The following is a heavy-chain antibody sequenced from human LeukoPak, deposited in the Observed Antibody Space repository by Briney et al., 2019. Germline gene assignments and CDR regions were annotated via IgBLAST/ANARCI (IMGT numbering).Heavy chain of an antibody. CDR1: GYTFTGYY. Sequence: ASVKVSCKASGYTFTGYYMHWVRQAPGQGLEWMGWINPNSGGTNYAQKFQGRVTMTRGTSISTAYMELSSLRSEDTAVYYCARGEYSSSWTAFVYWGQGTLVTVSS. CDR3: ARGEYSSSWTAFVY. CDR2: INPNSGGT. J-gene: IGHJ4*02. V-gene: IGHV1-2*02. D-gene: IGHD6-13*01.